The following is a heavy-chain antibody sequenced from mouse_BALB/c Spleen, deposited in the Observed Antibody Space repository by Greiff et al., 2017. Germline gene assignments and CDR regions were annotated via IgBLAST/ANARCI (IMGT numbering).Heavy chain of an antibody. V-gene: IGHV2-6-7*01. D-gene: IGHD2-14*01. Sequence: VQRVESGPGLVAPSQSLSITCTVSGFSLTGYGVNWVRQPPGKGLEWLGMIWGDGSTDYNSALKSRLSISKDNSKSQVFLKMNSLQTDDTARYYCARVNRPYYYAMDYWGQGTSVTVSS. CDR3: ARVNRPYYYAMDY. CDR1: GFSLTGYG. CDR2: IWGDGST. J-gene: IGHJ4*01.